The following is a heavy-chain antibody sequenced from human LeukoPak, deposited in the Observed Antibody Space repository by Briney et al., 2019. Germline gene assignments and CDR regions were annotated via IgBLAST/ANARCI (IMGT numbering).Heavy chain of an antibody. CDR3: ARARSGDGFNLDY. CDR2: ISYDGTDK. Sequence: GGSLRLSCAASGFTFSRYGMHWVRQAPGKGLEWLAVISYDGTDKYYADSVKGRFTISRDNSKNTLYLQMNNLRAEDTAVYFCARARSGDGFNLDYWGQGTLVTVSS. D-gene: IGHD5-24*01. CDR1: GFTFSRYG. J-gene: IGHJ4*02. V-gene: IGHV3-33*01.